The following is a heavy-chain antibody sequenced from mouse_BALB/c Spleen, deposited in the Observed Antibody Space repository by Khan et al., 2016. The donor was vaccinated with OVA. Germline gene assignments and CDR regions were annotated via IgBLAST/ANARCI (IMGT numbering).Heavy chain of an antibody. CDR1: GYTFTTYT. CDR3: ATEGAYYRSYGWFSY. Sequence: QMQLEESGAELARPGASVKMSCKASGYTFTTYTMHWVKQRPGQGLEWIGYINPSNGYTNYNQKFKDKSTLTADKSSSTAYMQLSSLTSDYSAVYYCATEGAYYRSYGWFSYGGQGTLVTVSA. V-gene: IGHV1-4*01. D-gene: IGHD2-14*01. J-gene: IGHJ3*01. CDR2: INPSNGYT.